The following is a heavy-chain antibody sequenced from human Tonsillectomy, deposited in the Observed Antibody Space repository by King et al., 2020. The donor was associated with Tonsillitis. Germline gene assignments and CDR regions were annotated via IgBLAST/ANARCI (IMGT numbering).Heavy chain of an antibody. D-gene: IGHD2-15*01. J-gene: IGHJ4*02. CDR2: ISNSGGST. V-gene: IGHV3-23*04. Sequence: VQLVESGGGLIQPGGSLRLSCAASGFTFNNYAMTWVRQAPGKGLVWVSTISNSGGSTFYADSVKGRFTISRDNSKNTLDLQMNSLKAEATAVYYCAKAAREWWVPDYYDYWGQGTLVTVSS. CDR1: GFTFNNYA. CDR3: AKAAREWWVPDYYDY.